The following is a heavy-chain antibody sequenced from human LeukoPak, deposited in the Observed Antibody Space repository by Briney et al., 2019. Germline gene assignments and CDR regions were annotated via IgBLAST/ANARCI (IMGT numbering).Heavy chain of an antibody. D-gene: IGHD6-19*01. V-gene: IGHV4-30-4*08. CDR1: GGSISGDAYY. CDR2: IHHSGTS. J-gene: IGHJ4*02. CDR3: AREYGGIAVAFDY. Sequence: SETLSLTCTVSGGSISGDAYYWGWIRQPPGKALEWIGFIHHSGTSYHSPSLKSRVTISVDTSKNQFSLKLSSVTAADTAVYYCAREYGGIAVAFDYWGQGTLVTVSS.